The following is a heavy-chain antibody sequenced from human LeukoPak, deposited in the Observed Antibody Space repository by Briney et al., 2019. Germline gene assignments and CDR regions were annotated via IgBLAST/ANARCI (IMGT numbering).Heavy chain of an antibody. CDR1: GFTFSSYA. D-gene: IGHD2-2*01. J-gene: IGHJ6*02. CDR3: AKADQQLNYYYYGMDV. CDR2: ISGSGGST. V-gene: IGHV3-23*01. Sequence: PGGSLRLSCAASGFTFSSYAMGWVRQAPGKGLEWVSAISGSGGSTYYADSVKGRFTISRDNSKNTLYLQMNSLRAEDTAVYYCAKADQQLNYYYYGMDVWGQGTTVTVSS.